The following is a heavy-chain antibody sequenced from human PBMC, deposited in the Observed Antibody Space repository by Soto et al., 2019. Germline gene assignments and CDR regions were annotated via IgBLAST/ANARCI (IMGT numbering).Heavy chain of an antibody. CDR1: GFTFSSYG. CDR3: ARVSEVRGVPTAYFDY. CDR2: IWYDGSNK. D-gene: IGHD3-10*01. V-gene: IGHV3-33*01. Sequence: PGGSLRLSCAASGFTFSSYGMHWVRQAPGKGLEWVAVIWYDGSNKYYADSVKGRFTISRDNSKNTLYLQMNSLRAEDTAVYYCARVSEVRGVPTAYFDYWGQGTLVTVSS. J-gene: IGHJ4*02.